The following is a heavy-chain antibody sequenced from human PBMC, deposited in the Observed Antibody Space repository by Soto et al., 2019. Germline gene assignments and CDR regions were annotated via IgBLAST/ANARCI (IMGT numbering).Heavy chain of an antibody. V-gene: IGHV1-69*01. Sequence: QVQLVQSGAEVKKPGSSVKVSCKASGGTFSSYAISWVRQAPGQGLEWMGGIIPSFGTAKYAQKFQGRVTITADESTSTAYMELSSLRSEDTAVYYCAREVTMVRGVIGWFDPWGQGTLVTVSA. CDR1: GGTFSSYA. CDR3: AREVTMVRGVIGWFDP. D-gene: IGHD3-10*01. CDR2: IIPSFGTA. J-gene: IGHJ5*02.